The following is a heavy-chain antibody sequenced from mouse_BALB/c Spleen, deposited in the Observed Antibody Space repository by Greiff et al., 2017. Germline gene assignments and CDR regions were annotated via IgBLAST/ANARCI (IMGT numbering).Heavy chain of an antibody. CDR2: IYPGDGDT. Sequence: QVQLQQSGAELVRPGSSVKISCKASGYAFSSYWMNWVKQRPGQGLEWIGQIYPGDGDTNYNGKFKGKATLTADKSSSTAYMQLSSLTSEDSAVYFCARGGDGYIDDWGAGTTVTVSS. CDR1: GYAFSSYW. J-gene: IGHJ1*01. CDR3: ARGGDGYIDD. V-gene: IGHV1-80*01. D-gene: IGHD3-3*01.